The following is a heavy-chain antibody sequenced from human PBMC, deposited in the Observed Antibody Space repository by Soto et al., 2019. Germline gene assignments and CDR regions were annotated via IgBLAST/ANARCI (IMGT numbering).Heavy chain of an antibody. CDR2: IYPGDSDT. CDR1: GYSFTDYW. Sequence: GESLKISCKGSGYSFTDYWIGWVRQMPGKGLEWMGIIYPGDSDTRYSPSFRGQVTISTDNSVSTAYLQWSSLEASDTAMYYCARALTRTIDPHYFDYWGQGTLVTVSS. CDR3: ARALTRTIDPHYFDY. V-gene: IGHV5-51*01. J-gene: IGHJ4*02. D-gene: IGHD1-7*01.